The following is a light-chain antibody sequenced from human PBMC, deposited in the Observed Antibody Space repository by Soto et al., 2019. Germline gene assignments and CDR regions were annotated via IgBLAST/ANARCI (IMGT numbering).Light chain of an antibody. V-gene: IGLV2-14*03. Sequence: QSALTQPASVSGSPGQSITISCTGTSSDVGGSNYVSWSQQHPGKAPKFIIYDVSNRPSGVSARFSGSKSGNTASLTISGLQAEDEADYYCASYTTSSTVLFGGGTKLTVL. CDR1: SSDVGGSNY. CDR2: DVS. J-gene: IGLJ2*01. CDR3: ASYTTSSTVL.